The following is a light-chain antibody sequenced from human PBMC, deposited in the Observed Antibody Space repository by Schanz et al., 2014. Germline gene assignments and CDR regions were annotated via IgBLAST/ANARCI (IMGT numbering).Light chain of an antibody. CDR2: GAS. CDR3: QQYGSS. J-gene: IGKJ5*01. Sequence: EIVMTQSPATLSVSPGERATLSCRASQSVSSNLAWYQQKPGQAPRLLIYGASTRATGIPARFSGSGSGTDFTITISTLEPEDFAVYYCQQYGSSFGQGTRLEIK. V-gene: IGKV3-15*01. CDR1: QSVSSN.